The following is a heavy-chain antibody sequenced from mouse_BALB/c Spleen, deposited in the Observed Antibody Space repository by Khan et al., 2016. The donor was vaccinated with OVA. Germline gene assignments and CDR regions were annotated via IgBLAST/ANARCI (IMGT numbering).Heavy chain of an antibody. CDR2: IDPANGNT. D-gene: IGHD2-2*01. V-gene: IGHV14-3*02. J-gene: IGHJ4*01. CDR1: GFNIKDTY. CDR3: AGGGLRRPGAMDY. Sequence: VQLQQSGAELVKPGASGKLSCTASGFNIKDTYMHWVKQRPEQGLEWIGRIDPANGNTKYDPKFQGKATITADTSSNTAYLQLSSLTSEDTAVYYCAGGGLRRPGAMDYWGPGASVTVSS.